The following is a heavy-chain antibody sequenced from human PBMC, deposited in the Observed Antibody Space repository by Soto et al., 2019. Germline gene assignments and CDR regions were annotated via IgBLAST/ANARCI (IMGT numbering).Heavy chain of an antibody. CDR2: ISAHNGNT. CDR1: GYGFTTYG. CDR3: ARGRYGDY. D-gene: IGHD1-1*01. Sequence: QVHLVQSGAEVKKPGASVKVSCKGSGYGFTTYGITWVRQAPGQGLEWMAWISAHNGNTNYAQKLQGRVTVTRDTSTSTAHMELRSLRSDDTAVYYSARGRYGDYWGQGALVTVSS. V-gene: IGHV1-18*01. J-gene: IGHJ4*02.